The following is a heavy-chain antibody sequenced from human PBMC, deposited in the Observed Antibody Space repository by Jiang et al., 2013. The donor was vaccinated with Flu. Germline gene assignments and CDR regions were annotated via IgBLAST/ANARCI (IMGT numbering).Heavy chain of an antibody. J-gene: IGHJ4*02. V-gene: IGHV3-11*06. CDR3: ARRYCSGGSCSPMTFDY. CDR1: GFTFSDYY. Sequence: ATSGFTFSDYYMNWIRQAPGKGLEWVSYISSSGSYTNYADSVKGRFTISRDNAKNSLYLLMNSLRAEDTAVYYCARRYCSGGSCSPMTFDYWGQGTLVTVSS. CDR2: ISSSGSYT. D-gene: IGHD2-15*01.